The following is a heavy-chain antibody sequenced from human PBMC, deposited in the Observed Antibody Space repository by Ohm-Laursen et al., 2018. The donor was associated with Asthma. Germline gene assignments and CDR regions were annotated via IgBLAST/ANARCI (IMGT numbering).Heavy chain of an antibody. V-gene: IGHV3-53*01. CDR2: IYSGGST. CDR3: ARDRDYYDSSPDY. D-gene: IGHD3-22*01. J-gene: IGHJ4*02. CDR1: GFTVSSNY. Sequence: SLRLSCAASGFTVSSNYMSWVRQAPGKGLEWVSVIYSGGSTYYADSVKGRFTISRDNSKNTLYLQMNSLRAEDTAVYYCARDRDYYDSSPDYWGQGTLVTVSA.